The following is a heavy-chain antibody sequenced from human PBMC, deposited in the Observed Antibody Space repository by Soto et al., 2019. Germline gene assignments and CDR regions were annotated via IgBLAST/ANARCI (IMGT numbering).Heavy chain of an antibody. J-gene: IGHJ4*02. CDR1: GFTFSTFN. CDR2: ITNSAYT. D-gene: IGHD2-8*01. CDR3: GLYDALFFDF. V-gene: IGHV3-21*01. Sequence: GSLRLSCAASGFTFSTFNMNWVRQAPGKGLEWVSSITNSAYTSYADSVKGRFTISRDNAKNSLYLQMNSLRAEDTAVYYCGLYDALFFDFWGQGDLVTVSS.